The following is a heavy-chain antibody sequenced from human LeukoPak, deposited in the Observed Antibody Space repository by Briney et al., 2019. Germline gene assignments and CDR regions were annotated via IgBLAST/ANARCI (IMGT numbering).Heavy chain of an antibody. CDR3: ARLGVFGVVSDS. J-gene: IGHJ4*02. V-gene: IGHV4-39*01. Sequence: SETLSLICAVSGDSIYNSDYYWGWIRQPPEKGLEWIGSIYYSGSTYYNPSLKSRVTISVDTSKIQFSLRLSSVTAADTAVYYCARLGVFGVVSDSWGQGILVTVSS. CDR2: IYYSGST. CDR1: GDSIYNSDYY. D-gene: IGHD3-3*01.